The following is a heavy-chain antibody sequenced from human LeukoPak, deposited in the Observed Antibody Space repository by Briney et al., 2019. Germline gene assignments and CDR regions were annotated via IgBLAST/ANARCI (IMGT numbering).Heavy chain of an antibody. CDR3: ARDHYCSGGSCYWRFDY. J-gene: IGHJ4*02. CDR2: INPNSGGT. V-gene: IGHV1-2*02. CDR1: GYTFTGYY. Sequence: SSVKVSCKASGYTFTGYYMHWVRQAPGQGLEWMGWINPNSGGTNYAQKFQGRVTMTRDTSISTAYMELSRLRSDDTAVYYCARDHYCSGGSCYWRFDYWGQGTLDTVSS. D-gene: IGHD2-15*01.